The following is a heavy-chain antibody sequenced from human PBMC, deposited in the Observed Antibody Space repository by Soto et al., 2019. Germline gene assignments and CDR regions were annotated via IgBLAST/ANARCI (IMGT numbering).Heavy chain of an antibody. Sequence: SETLSLTCTVSGGAFSSTNYYWGWIRQPPGKGLEWIGSISYSGKIYYNPSLKSRVTISVDTSKNQFSLKLVSVTAADTAVYYCARHFVAVVIKGWGYWGQGALVTVS. CDR2: ISYSGKI. CDR3: ARHFVAVVIKGWGY. CDR1: GGAFSSTNYY. D-gene: IGHD3-10*01. J-gene: IGHJ4*02. V-gene: IGHV4-39*01.